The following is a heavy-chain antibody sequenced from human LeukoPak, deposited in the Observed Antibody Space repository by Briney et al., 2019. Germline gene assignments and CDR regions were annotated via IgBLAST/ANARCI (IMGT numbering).Heavy chain of an antibody. CDR1: GGSISSSNYY. V-gene: IGHV4-61*02. CDR3: ARGPPPDFDY. Sequence: SETLSLTCSVSGGSISSSNYYWSWIRQPAGKGLEWIGRIHPSGSTNYNPSLKSRVTLSVDTSKNQFSLKLSSVTAADTAVYYCARGPPPDFDYWGQGTLVTVSS. J-gene: IGHJ4*02. CDR2: IHPSGST.